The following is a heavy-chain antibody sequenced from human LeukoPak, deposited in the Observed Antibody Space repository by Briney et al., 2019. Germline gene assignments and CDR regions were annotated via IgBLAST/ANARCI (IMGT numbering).Heavy chain of an antibody. D-gene: IGHD3-10*01. Sequence: SETLSLTCSVTGGSISKYYWSWIRQPPGKALEWIGYIYYSGSTNYNPSLKSRVTISVDTSKNQFSLKLSSVTAADTAVYYCARDYGSGSYNYYYYMDVWGKGTTVTVSS. CDR1: GGSISKYY. V-gene: IGHV4-59*12. CDR2: IYYSGST. J-gene: IGHJ6*03. CDR3: ARDYGSGSYNYYYYMDV.